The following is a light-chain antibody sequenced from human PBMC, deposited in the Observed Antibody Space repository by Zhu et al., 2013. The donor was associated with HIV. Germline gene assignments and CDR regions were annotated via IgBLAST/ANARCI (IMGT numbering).Light chain of an antibody. CDR2: DDS. CDR3: QVWDSTSDHV. CDR1: NIGDKS. V-gene: IGLV3-21*01. J-gene: IGLJ1*01. Sequence: SYVLTQPPSVSVAPGKTARITCGGNNIGDKSVHWYQQKPGQAPVLVVYDDSGRPSGIPVRFSGSNSGNTATLTISRVAGGDEADYYCQVWDSTSDHVFGTGTKVTVL.